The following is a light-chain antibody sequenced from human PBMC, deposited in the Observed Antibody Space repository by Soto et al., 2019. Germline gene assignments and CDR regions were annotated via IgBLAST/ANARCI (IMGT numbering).Light chain of an antibody. V-gene: IGKV3D-15*01. CDR1: QSVSSSY. J-gene: IGKJ1*01. CDR3: QQYDNSPT. Sequence: EVVMTQSPGTLSLSPWERATLSCRASQSVSSSYLAWYQQKPGQAPRLLIFGASTRATGIPARFSGSGSGTEFTLTISSLQSEDFAVYYCQQYDNSPTFGQGTKVDIK. CDR2: GAS.